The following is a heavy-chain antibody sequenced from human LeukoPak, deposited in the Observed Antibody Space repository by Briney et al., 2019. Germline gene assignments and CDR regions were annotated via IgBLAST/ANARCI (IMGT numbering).Heavy chain of an antibody. J-gene: IGHJ3*02. D-gene: IGHD2-15*01. CDR1: GGSISSYY. CDR2: IYSSGST. CDR3: ARHFRTGGRSTDAFDI. Sequence: SETLSLTCTVSGGSISSYYWSWIRQSPGKGLEWIGYIYSSGSTKYNPSLSGRVTISVDTSKNHFSLRLSSVTAPDTAVYYCARHFRTGGRSTDAFDIWGQGTVVTVSS. V-gene: IGHV4-59*08.